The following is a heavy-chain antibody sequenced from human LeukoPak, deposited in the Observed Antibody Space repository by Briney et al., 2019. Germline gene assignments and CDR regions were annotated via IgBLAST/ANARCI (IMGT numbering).Heavy chain of an antibody. Sequence: SETLSLTCTVSGGSISSYYWSWIRQPPGKGLEWIGYIYYSGSTNYNPSLKSRVTISVDTSKNQFSLKLSSVTAADTAVYYCARVGQWPRGGWFDPWGQGTLVTVSS. V-gene: IGHV4-59*01. CDR1: GGSISSYY. J-gene: IGHJ5*02. CDR2: IYYSGST. D-gene: IGHD6-19*01. CDR3: ARVGQWPRGGWFDP.